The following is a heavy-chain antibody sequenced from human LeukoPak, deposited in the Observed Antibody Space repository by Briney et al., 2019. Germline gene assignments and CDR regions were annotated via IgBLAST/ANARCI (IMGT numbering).Heavy chain of an antibody. CDR2: IRYDGSNK. V-gene: IGHV3-30*02. Sequence: GGSLRLSCTASGFTFSNYGMHWVRQAPGKGLEWVAFIRYDGSNKYYADSVKGRFTISRDNSKNTMYLQMNSLRAEDTALYYCARDYFGSPSALDYWGQGTLVTVSS. CDR3: ARDYFGSPSALDY. CDR1: GFTFSNYG. J-gene: IGHJ4*02. D-gene: IGHD1-26*01.